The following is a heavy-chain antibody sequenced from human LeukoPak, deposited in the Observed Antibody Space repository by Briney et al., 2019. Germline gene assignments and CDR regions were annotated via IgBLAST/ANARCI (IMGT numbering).Heavy chain of an antibody. J-gene: IGHJ6*04. D-gene: IGHD5-18*01. Sequence: GGSLRLSCAASGFTLSSYWMSWVRQAPGKGLEWVANIKQDGSEKYYVDSVKGRFTISRDNAKNSLYLQMNSLRAEDTAVYYCARDAVDTAMVYYYYYGMDVWGKGTTVTVSS. CDR1: GFTLSSYW. CDR3: ARDAVDTAMVYYYYYGMDV. V-gene: IGHV3-7*03. CDR2: IKQDGSEK.